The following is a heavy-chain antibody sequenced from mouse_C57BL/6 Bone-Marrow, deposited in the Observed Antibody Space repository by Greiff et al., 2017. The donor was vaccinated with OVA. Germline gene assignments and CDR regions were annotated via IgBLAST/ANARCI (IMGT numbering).Heavy chain of an antibody. CDR3: AIEAGMFAY. J-gene: IGHJ3*01. CDR1: GYTFTSYW. Sequence: QVQLQQPGAELVKPGASVKVSCKASGYTFTSYWMHWVKHTPGQGLECIGRIHPSDSDPNSNQKFKGKATLTVDKSSSTAYMQLSSLTSEDSAVYYCAIEAGMFAYWGQGTLVTVSA. CDR2: IHPSDSDP. V-gene: IGHV1-74*01.